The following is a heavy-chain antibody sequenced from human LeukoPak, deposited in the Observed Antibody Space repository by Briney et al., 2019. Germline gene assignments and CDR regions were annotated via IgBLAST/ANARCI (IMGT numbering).Heavy chain of an antibody. D-gene: IGHD3-10*01. Sequence: ASVKVSCKASGYTFTSYYMHWVRQAPGQGLEWMGIINPSGGSTSYAQKFQGRVTMTRDTSTSTVYMELSSLRSEDTAVYYCASREYYYGSGSYAFDIWGQGTMVTVSS. V-gene: IGHV1-46*01. J-gene: IGHJ3*02. CDR1: GYTFTSYY. CDR3: ASREYYYGSGSYAFDI. CDR2: INPSGGST.